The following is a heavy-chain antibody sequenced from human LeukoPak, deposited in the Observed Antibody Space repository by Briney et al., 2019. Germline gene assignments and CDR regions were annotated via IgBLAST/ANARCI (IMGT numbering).Heavy chain of an antibody. CDR3: ARGRIAAAGTLFYWFDP. CDR2: ISAYNGNT. J-gene: IGHJ5*02. V-gene: IGHV1-18*01. CDR1: GYTFTSYG. D-gene: IGHD6-13*01. Sequence: ASVKVSCKASGYTFTSYGISWVRQAPGQGLEWMGWISAYNGNTNYAQKLQGRVTMTTDTSTSTAYMELRSLRSDGTAVYYCARGRIAAAGTLFYWFDPWGQGTLVTVSS.